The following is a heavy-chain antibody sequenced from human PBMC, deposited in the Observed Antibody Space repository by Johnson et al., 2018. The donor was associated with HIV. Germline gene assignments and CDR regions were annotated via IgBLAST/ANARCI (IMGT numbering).Heavy chain of an antibody. CDR1: GFTFSNAW. CDR3: TTGDCSGGSCHAFDI. Sequence: VQLVESGGGLVQPGGSLRLSCAASGFTFSNAWMSWVRQAPGKGLEWVGRIKSKTEGGTTDYAAPVKGRFTISRDDSINTVYLQMNSLKSEDMAVYYCTTGDCSGGSCHAFDIWGQGTMVTVSS. J-gene: IGHJ3*02. CDR2: IKSKTEGGTT. D-gene: IGHD2-15*01. V-gene: IGHV3-15*01.